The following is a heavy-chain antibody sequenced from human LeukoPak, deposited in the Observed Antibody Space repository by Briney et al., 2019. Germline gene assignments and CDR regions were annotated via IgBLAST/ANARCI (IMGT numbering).Heavy chain of an antibody. CDR1: GASFSSSSYY. V-gene: IGHV4-39*01. J-gene: IGHJ4*02. CDR2: MYYSGST. Sequence: SETLSLTCTVSGASFSSSSYYWGWIRQPPGKGLEWIASMYYSGSTYYHPSFMSRATISVDTSKNQFSLSLSSVTAADTAVYYCARRDRPPYYFDYWDQGTLVTVSS. CDR3: ARRDRPPYYFDY.